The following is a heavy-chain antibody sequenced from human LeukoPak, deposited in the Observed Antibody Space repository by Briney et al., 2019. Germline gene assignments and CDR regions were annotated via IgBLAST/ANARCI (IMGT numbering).Heavy chain of an antibody. CDR1: GSIFNVYY. CDR3: ARENWYYDH. V-gene: IGHV1-2*02. Sequence: ASVKVSCKSYGSIFNVYYMHWVRQVPGQGLEWMGWISPDGGVTNHAQKFQGRVTLTRDSATTTDYMELSRLTSDDTAVYYCARENWYYDHWGQGTLVTVSS. CDR2: ISPDGGVT. J-gene: IGHJ4*02.